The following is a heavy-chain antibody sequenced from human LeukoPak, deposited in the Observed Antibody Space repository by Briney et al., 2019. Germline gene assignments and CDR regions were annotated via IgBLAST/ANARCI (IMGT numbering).Heavy chain of an antibody. V-gene: IGHV3-23*01. CDR1: GFTFSSYA. Sequence: GGSLRLSCAASGFTFSSYAMSWVRQAPGKGLEWVSAISGSGGSTYYADSVKGRFTISRDNSKNTLYLQMNSLRAEDTAVYYCARGILTRYGDYGLEFGWGQGTLVTVSS. CDR3: ARGILTRYGDYGLEFG. CDR2: ISGSGGST. J-gene: IGHJ1*01. D-gene: IGHD4-17*01.